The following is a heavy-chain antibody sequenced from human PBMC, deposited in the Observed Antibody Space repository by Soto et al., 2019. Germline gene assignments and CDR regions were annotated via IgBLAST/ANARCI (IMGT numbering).Heavy chain of an antibody. CDR2: FSHHGTS. V-gene: IGHV4-34*01. J-gene: IGHJ5*02. D-gene: IGHD2-15*01. Sequence: SETLSLTCVVYDGSLTEYHWSWVRQTPGKGLEWIWEFSHHGTSHYNPSLGSRVIMSFDTSKNQLSLSVNSVTAADTAVYYCARDYYDSVGIHWVDPCGQGTLVTVSS. CDR1: DGSLTEYH. CDR3: ARDYYDSVGIHWVDP.